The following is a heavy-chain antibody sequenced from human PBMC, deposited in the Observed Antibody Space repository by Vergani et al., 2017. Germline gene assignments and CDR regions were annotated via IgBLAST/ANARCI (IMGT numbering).Heavy chain of an antibody. D-gene: IGHD1-26*01. J-gene: IGHJ3*02. CDR1: GFTFSSYG. V-gene: IGHV3-30*18. CDR3: AKEGVVGATIVAFDI. CDR2: ISYDGSNK. Sequence: QVQLVESGGGVVQPGRSLRLSCAASGFTFSSYGMHWVRQAPGKGLEWVAVISYDGSNKYYADSVKGRFTISRDNSKNTLYLQMNSLRAEDTAVYYCAKEGVVGATIVAFDIWGQGTMVTVSS.